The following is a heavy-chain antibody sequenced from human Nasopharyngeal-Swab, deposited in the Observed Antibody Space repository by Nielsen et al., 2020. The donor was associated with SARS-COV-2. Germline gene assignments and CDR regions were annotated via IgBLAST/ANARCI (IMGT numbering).Heavy chain of an antibody. V-gene: IGHV3-7*01. CDR2: IKQDGSEK. CDR1: GFTFSSYA. Sequence: GGSLRLSCAASGFTFSSYAMSWVRQAPGKGLEWVANIKQDGSEKYYVDSVKGRFTISRDNAKNSLYLQMNSLRAEDTAVYYCARKNYFDYWGQGTLVTVSS. CDR3: ARKNYFDY. J-gene: IGHJ4*02.